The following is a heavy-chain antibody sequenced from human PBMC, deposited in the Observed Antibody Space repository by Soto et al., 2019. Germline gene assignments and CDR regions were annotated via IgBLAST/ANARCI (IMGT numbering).Heavy chain of an antibody. CDR2: IIPILGIA. D-gene: IGHD3-9*01. J-gene: IGHJ5*02. V-gene: IGHV1-69*04. CDR1: AGTFSSYA. CDR3: ARVRDYDILTGTYLGGFDP. Sequence: KVSCKASAGTFSSYAISWVRQAPGQGLEWMGRIIPILGIANYAQKFQGRVTITADKSTSTAYMELSSLRSEDTAVYYCARVRDYDILTGTYLGGFDPWGQGTLVTVSS.